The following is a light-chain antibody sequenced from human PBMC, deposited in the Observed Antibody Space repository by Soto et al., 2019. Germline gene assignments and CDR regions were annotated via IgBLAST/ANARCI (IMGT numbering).Light chain of an antibody. CDR2: DVT. V-gene: IGLV2-14*03. Sequence: HSALTQPASVSGSPGQSITISCTGTSSDVGGYNYVSWYQHHPGKAPRLMIYDVTVRPSGVSNRFSGSKSGDTASLTISGLQADDEADYYCSSYTSSSTLYVFGTGTKLTVL. CDR1: SSDVGGYNY. J-gene: IGLJ1*01. CDR3: SSYTSSSTLYV.